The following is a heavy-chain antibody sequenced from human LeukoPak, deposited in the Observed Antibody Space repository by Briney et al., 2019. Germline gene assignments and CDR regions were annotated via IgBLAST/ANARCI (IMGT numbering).Heavy chain of an antibody. CDR3: ARGSRPVYNLLTGKRYFDY. J-gene: IGHJ4*02. Sequence: GASVKVSCKASAYTFTTCYVHWVRRAPGQGLEWMGIINPSGGSTTYAQTFRGRLTMTRDMSTSTVYMDLSSLRSEDTAVYYCARGSRPVYNLLTGKRYFDYWGEGTLLTVSS. CDR2: INPSGGST. D-gene: IGHD3-9*01. CDR1: AYTFTTCY. V-gene: IGHV1-46*01.